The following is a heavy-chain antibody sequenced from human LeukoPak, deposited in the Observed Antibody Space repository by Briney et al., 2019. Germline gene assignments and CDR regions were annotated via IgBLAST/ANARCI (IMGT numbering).Heavy chain of an antibody. D-gene: IGHD2-2*01. Sequence: PGGSLRLSCAASGFTFSSYWMHWVRQAPGKGLVWVSRINSDGSSTIYADSVKGRFTISRDNAKNTLYLQMNSQRAEDTAVYYCARVAVVPAAYFDYWGQGTLVTVSS. J-gene: IGHJ4*02. CDR3: ARVAVVPAAYFDY. CDR1: GFTFSSYW. V-gene: IGHV3-74*01. CDR2: INSDGSST.